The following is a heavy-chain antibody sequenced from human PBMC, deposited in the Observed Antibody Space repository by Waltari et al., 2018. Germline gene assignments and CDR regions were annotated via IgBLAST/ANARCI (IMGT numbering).Heavy chain of an antibody. J-gene: IGHJ4*02. CDR1: GFTFSSYG. CDR2: IRYDGSNK. CDR3: AKDRRYYDSSGYYQYFDY. D-gene: IGHD3-22*01. V-gene: IGHV3-30*02. Sequence: QVQLVESGGGVVQPGGSLRLSCAASGFTFSSYGMHWVRQAPGKGLEWVAFIRYDGSNKYYADSVKGRFTISRDNSKNTLYLQMNSLRAEDTAVYYCAKDRRYYDSSGYYQYFDYWGQGTLFTVSS.